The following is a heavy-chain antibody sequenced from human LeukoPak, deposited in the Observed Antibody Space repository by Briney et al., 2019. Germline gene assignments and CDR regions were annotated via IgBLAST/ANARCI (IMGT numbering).Heavy chain of an antibody. J-gene: IGHJ4*02. CDR2: ISVSSTYI. V-gene: IGHV3-21*01. CDR1: GFTFSGYS. Sequence: GGSLRLSCAASGFTFSGYSMNWVRQAPGKGLEWVSSISVSSTYIYYADSVKGRFTISRDNAKNSLYLQMNSLRAGDTAVYYCARDRGTGTWAYYFDYWGQGTLVTVSS. D-gene: IGHD1-1*01. CDR3: ARDRGTGTWAYYFDY.